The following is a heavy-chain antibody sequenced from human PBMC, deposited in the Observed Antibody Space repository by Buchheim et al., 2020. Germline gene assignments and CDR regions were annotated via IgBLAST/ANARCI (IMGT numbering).Heavy chain of an antibody. V-gene: IGHV3-33*01. Sequence: QVQLVESGGGVVQPGRSLRLSCAASGFTFSSFGMHWVRQAPGKGLEWVTVIWYDGSNRYYADSVKGRFTISRDNSKNTLYLQMNSLRAEDTAVYYCARERPRIAAAVSYYYGMDVWGQGTT. J-gene: IGHJ6*02. CDR3: ARERPRIAAAVSYYYGMDV. CDR2: IWYDGSNR. D-gene: IGHD6-13*01. CDR1: GFTFSSFG.